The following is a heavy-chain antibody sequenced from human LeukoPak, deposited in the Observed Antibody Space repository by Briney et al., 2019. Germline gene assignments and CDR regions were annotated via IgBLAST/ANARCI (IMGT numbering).Heavy chain of an antibody. CDR1: GDSVSSNSAA. D-gene: IGHD3-22*01. J-gene: IGHJ4*02. V-gene: IGHV6-1*01. CDR3: ARESYDYYDSSGRAYYFDY. CDR2: TYYRSKWYN. Sequence: SQTLSLTCAISGDSVSSNSAAWHWIRQSPSRGLEWLGRTYYRSKWYNDYAVSVKSRITINPDTSKSQFSLQLNSVTPEDTAVYYCARESYDYYDSSGRAYYFDYWGQGTLVTVSS.